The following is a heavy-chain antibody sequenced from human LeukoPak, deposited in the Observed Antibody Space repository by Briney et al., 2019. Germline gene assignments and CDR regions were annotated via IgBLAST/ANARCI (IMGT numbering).Heavy chain of an antibody. J-gene: IGHJ5*02. Sequence: SETLSLTCTVSGGSISDYYWSWIRQPPGKGLEWIGSIYSTGSTSYNPSLKSRVTISVDMSQNQFSLELASVTAADTAVYHCARHGGSSSLYMWFGPWGQGTLVSVSS. CDR1: GGSISDYY. CDR3: ARHGGSSSLYMWFGP. D-gene: IGHD6-6*01. CDR2: IYSTGST. V-gene: IGHV4-59*08.